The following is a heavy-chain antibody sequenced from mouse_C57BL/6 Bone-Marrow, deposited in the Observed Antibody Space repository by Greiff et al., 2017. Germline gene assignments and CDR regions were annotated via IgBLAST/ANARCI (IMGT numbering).Heavy chain of an antibody. D-gene: IGHD2-4*01. CDR3: ARRRDYEGYAMDY. CDR2: IYPGDGDT. V-gene: IGHV1-82*01. J-gene: IGHJ4*01. Sequence: QVQLQQSGPELVKPGASVKISCKASGYAFSSSWMNWVKQRPGKGLEWIGRIYPGDGDTNYNGKFKGKATLTADKSSSTAYMQLSSLTSEDSAVYFCARRRDYEGYAMDYWGQGTSVTVSS. CDR1: GYAFSSSW.